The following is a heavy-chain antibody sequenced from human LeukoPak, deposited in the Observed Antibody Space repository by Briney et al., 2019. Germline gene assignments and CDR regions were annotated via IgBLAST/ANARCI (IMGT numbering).Heavy chain of an antibody. J-gene: IGHJ4*02. CDR3: ARDRGRYCSSTSCYTDIYYFDY. Sequence: PSETLSLTCTVSGGYISSYYWSWIRQPAGKGLEWIGRIYTSGSTNYNPSLKSRVTMSVDTSKNQFSLKLSSVTAADTAVYYCARDRGRYCSSTSCYTDIYYFDYWGQGTLVTVSS. D-gene: IGHD2-2*02. CDR1: GGYISSYY. CDR2: IYTSGST. V-gene: IGHV4-4*07.